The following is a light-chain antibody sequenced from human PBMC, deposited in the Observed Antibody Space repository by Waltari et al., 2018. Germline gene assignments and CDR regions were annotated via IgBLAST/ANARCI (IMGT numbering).Light chain of an antibody. CDR2: DVT. J-gene: IGLJ1*01. CDR3: CSFAGSISVFTV. CDR1: SSDVGGYNL. Sequence: QSALTQFASVSGSPGQSITISCTGTSSDVGGYNLVSWYQQHPGRAPKLIIYDVTKRPSGVSNRFSRSKSGNPASLTISALQAEDEADYYCCSFAGSISVFTVFGTGTTVTVL. V-gene: IGLV2-23*02.